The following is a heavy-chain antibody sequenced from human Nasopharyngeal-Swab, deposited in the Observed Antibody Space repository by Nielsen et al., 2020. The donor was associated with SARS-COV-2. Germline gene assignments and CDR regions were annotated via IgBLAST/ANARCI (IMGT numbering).Heavy chain of an antibody. J-gene: IGHJ3*02. V-gene: IGHV3-11*04. D-gene: IGHD2-15*01. CDR3: ARWAGRDAFDI. CDR2: ISSSGSTI. CDR1: GFTFSDYY. Sequence: GESLKISCAASGFTFSDYYMSWIRQAPGKGLEWVSYISSSGSTIYYADSVKGRFTISRDNAKNSLYLQMNSLRAEDTAVYYCARWAGRDAFDIWGQGTMVTVSS.